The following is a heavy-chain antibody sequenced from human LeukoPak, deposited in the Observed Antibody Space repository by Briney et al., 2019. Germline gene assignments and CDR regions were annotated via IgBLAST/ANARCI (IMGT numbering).Heavy chain of an antibody. CDR1: GFTFSGYE. V-gene: IGHV3-48*03. CDR3: AEALYTSGWYGGIDY. J-gene: IGHJ4*02. CDR2: ISSSGGTI. Sequence: PGGSLRLSCAASGFTFSGYEMNWVRQAPGKGLEWVSYISSSGGTIFYADSVKGRFTVSRDNAENSLYLQMNSLGAEDTAVYYCAEALYTSGWYGGIDYWGQGILVTVSS. D-gene: IGHD6-13*01.